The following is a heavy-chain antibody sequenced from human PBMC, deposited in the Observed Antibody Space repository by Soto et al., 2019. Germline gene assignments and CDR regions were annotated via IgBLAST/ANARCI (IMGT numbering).Heavy chain of an antibody. CDR3: ARVFRDTVTTGYYYYYGMDV. Sequence: QVQLVQSGAEVKKPGSSVKVSCKASGGTISSYAISWVRQAPGQGLEWMGGIIPIFGTANYAQKFQGRVTITTDKSTSTAYMELSSLRSEDTAVYYCARVFRDTVTTGYYYYYGMDVWGQGTTVTVSS. J-gene: IGHJ6*02. CDR2: IIPIFGTA. D-gene: IGHD4-17*01. V-gene: IGHV1-69*06. CDR1: GGTISSYA.